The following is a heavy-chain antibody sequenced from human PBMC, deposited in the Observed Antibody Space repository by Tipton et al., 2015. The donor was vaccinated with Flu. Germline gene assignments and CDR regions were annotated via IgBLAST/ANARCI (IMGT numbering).Heavy chain of an antibody. Sequence: SLRLSCTASGFTFGDYAMSWVRQAPGKGLEWVGFIRSKAYGGTTEYAASVKGRFTISRDDSKSIAYLQMNSLKTEDTAVYYCTSERDYYGSGSYFIKSAADYWGQGTLVTVSS. D-gene: IGHD3-10*01. J-gene: IGHJ4*02. V-gene: IGHV3-49*04. CDR2: IRSKAYGGTT. CDR3: TSERDYYGSGSYFIKSAADY. CDR1: GFTFGDYA.